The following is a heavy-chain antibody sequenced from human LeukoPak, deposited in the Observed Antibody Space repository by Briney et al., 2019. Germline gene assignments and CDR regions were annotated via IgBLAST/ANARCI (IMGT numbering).Heavy chain of an antibody. D-gene: IGHD6-13*01. Sequence: GGSLRLSCAASGFTFSSYEVNWVRQAPGKGLEWVSYISNRGSTIYYADSVKGRFTISRDNAKNSLYLQMNSLRAEDTAVYYCARGGSSWQDYFDYWGQGTLVTVSS. J-gene: IGHJ4*02. V-gene: IGHV3-48*03. CDR2: ISNRGSTI. CDR3: ARGGSSWQDYFDY. CDR1: GFTFSSYE.